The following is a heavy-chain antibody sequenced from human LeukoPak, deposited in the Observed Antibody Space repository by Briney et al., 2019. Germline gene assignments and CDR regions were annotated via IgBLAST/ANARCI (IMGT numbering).Heavy chain of an antibody. Sequence: ASAKVSCKASGYTFTSYGISWVRQAPGQGLEWMGWISAYNGNTNYAQKLQGRVTMTTDTSTSTAYMELRNLRSDDTAVYYCARDRAGPYYMDVWGKGTTVTVSS. J-gene: IGHJ6*03. CDR3: ARDRAGPYYMDV. CDR2: ISAYNGNT. CDR1: GYTFTSYG. V-gene: IGHV1-18*01.